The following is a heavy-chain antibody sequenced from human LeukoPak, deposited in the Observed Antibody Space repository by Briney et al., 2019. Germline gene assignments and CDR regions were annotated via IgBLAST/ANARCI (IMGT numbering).Heavy chain of an antibody. Sequence: SQTLSQTCAISGDSVSSNTVAWIWIRQSPSRGLEWLGRTYYRSKWYNDYALSMNSRISINVDTSKNQFSLQLKSATPEDTAVYYCTRVSGSGWSDYWGQGTLVPVSS. CDR2: TYYRSKWYN. D-gene: IGHD6-19*01. CDR3: TRVSGSGWSDY. CDR1: GDSVSSNTVA. V-gene: IGHV6-1*01. J-gene: IGHJ4*02.